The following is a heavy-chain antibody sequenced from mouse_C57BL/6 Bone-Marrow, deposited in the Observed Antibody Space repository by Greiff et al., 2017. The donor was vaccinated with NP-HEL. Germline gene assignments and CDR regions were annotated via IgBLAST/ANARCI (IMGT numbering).Heavy chain of an antibody. J-gene: IGHJ2*01. D-gene: IGHD4-1*01. Sequence: VKLQESGPELVKPGASVKISCKASGYAFSSSWMNWVKQRPGKGLEWIGRIYPGDGDTNYNGKFKGKATLTADKSSSTAYMQLSSLTSEDSAVYFCARKTNWVFDYWGQGTTLTVSS. CDR1: GYAFSSSW. CDR2: IYPGDGDT. CDR3: ARKTNWVFDY. V-gene: IGHV1-82*01.